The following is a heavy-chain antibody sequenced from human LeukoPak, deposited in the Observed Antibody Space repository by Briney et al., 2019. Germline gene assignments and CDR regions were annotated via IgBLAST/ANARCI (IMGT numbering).Heavy chain of an antibody. CDR2: IYNGVSI. V-gene: IGHV3-53*01. CDR3: ILTTVTTSVEY. J-gene: IGHJ4*02. Sequence: GGSLRLSCAASGFTFSSNYMNWVRQAPGKGLEWVSVIYNGVSIHYADSVKGRFTISSDNSKNTVYLQMNSLRAEGTAVYYCILTTVTTSVEYWGQGTLVTVSS. D-gene: IGHD4-17*01. CDR1: GFTFSSNY.